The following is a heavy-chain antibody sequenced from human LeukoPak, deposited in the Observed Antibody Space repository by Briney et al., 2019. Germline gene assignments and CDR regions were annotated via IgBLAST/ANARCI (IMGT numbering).Heavy chain of an antibody. D-gene: IGHD2-15*01. CDR3: ATEPVVARHYYYYHGKDV. V-gene: IGHV1-24*01. J-gene: IGHJ6*02. CDR1: GYTLTELS. CDR2: FDPEDGET. Sequence: GASVKVSCKVSGYTLTELSMHWVRQAPGKGLEWMGGFDPEDGETIYAQKFQGRVTMTEDTSTDTAYMELSSLRSEDTAVYYCATEPVVARHYYYYHGKDVWGQGTTVTGS.